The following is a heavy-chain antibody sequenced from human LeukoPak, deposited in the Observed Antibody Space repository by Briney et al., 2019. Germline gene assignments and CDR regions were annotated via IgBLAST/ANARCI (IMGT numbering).Heavy chain of an antibody. CDR2: INPNSGGT. CDR1: GYTFTGYY. J-gene: IGHJ4*02. D-gene: IGHD3-10*01. Sequence: ASVKVSCKASGYTFTGYYMHWVRQAPGQGLEGMGWINPNSGGTNYAQKFQGRVTMTRDTSISTAYMELSRLRSDDTAVYYCARITMVRGAPFDYWGQGTLVTVSS. CDR3: ARITMVRGAPFDY. V-gene: IGHV1-2*02.